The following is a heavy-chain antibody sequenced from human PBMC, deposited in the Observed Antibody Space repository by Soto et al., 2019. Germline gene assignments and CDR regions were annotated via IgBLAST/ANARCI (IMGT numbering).Heavy chain of an antibody. Sequence: QVQLVESGGGVVQPGRSLRLSCAASGFTLSSYGMHWVRQAPGKGLEWVAVIWYDGSNKYYAASVKGRITISRDNSKNTLYLQMNSLRAEDTAVYYCAREGYYYGMDVWGQGTTVTVSS. V-gene: IGHV3-33*01. CDR1: GFTLSSYG. J-gene: IGHJ6*02. CDR3: AREGYYYGMDV. CDR2: IWYDGSNK.